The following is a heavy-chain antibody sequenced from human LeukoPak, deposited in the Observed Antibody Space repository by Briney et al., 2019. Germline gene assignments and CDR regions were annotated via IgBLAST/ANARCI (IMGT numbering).Heavy chain of an antibody. J-gene: IGHJ4*02. CDR3: AKGSSSSWYLGD. CDR2: ISWDGGST. V-gene: IGHV3-43*01. CDR1: GFTFDDYT. D-gene: IGHD6-13*01. Sequence: GSLRLSCAASGFTFDDYTMHWVRQAPGKGLEWVSLISWDGGSTYYADSVKGRFTISRDNSKNSLYLQMNSLRTEDTALYYCAKGSSSSWYLGDWGQGTLVTVSS.